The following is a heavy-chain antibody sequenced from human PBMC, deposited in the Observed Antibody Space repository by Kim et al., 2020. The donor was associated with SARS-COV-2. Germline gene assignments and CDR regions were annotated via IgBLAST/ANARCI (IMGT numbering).Heavy chain of an antibody. V-gene: IGHV4-59*08. J-gene: IGHJ4*02. CDR2: IYYSGST. D-gene: IGHD3-22*01. Sequence: SETLSLTCTVSGGSISSYYWSWIRQPPGKGLEWIGYIYYSGSTNYNPSLKSRVTISVDTSKNQFSLKLSSVTAADTAVYYCARHGGGYPYYFDYWGQGTLVTVSS. CDR1: GGSISSYY. CDR3: ARHGGGYPYYFDY.